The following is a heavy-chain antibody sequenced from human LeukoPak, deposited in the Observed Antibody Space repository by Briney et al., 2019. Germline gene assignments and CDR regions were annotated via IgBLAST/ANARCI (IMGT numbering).Heavy chain of an antibody. J-gene: IGHJ6*03. V-gene: IGHV3-11*04. CDR1: GFTFSDYY. Sequence: PGGSLRLSCAASGFTFSDYYMSWIRQAPGKGLEWVSYISSSGSTIYYADSVKGRFTISRDNAKNSLYLQMNSLRAEDTAVYYCARGARRRNGDYVWNYYYYYMDVWGKGTTVTVSS. CDR3: ARGARRRNGDYVWNYYYYYMDV. D-gene: IGHD4-17*01. CDR2: ISSSGSTI.